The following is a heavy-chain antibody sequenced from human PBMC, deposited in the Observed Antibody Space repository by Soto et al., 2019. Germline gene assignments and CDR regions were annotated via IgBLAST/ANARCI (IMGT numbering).Heavy chain of an antibody. J-gene: IGHJ4*02. Sequence: QVQLVESGGGVVQPGRSLSLSCAASGFTFSNYNIHWVRQAPGKGLEWVAVISYDGRNEYYADTVKGRFTISRDNSKNPLYLQMNSLRTEDTALYYCARAPRGVVGAPDYWGQGTLVTVSS. CDR1: GFTFSNYN. D-gene: IGHD1-26*01. V-gene: IGHV3-30*03. CDR2: ISYDGRNE. CDR3: ARAPRGVVGAPDY.